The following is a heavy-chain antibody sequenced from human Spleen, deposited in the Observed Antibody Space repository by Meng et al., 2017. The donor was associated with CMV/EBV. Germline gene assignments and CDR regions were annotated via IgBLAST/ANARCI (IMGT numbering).Heavy chain of an antibody. CDR3: ARDWDTGI. CDR2: ISSSRNSI. CDR1: GFTFSSFD. V-gene: IGHV3-21*01. J-gene: IGHJ4*02. Sequence: GGSLRLSCAASGFTFSSFDMNWVRQAPGKGLEWVSSISSSRNSIYYADSVKGRFTISRDNAKNSLYLQMNSLRAEDTAVYYCARDWDTGIWGQGTLGTVSS. D-gene: IGHD1-14*01.